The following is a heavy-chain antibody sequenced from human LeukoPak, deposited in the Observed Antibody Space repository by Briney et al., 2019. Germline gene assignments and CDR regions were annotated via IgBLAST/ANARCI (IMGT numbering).Heavy chain of an antibody. Sequence: ASVKVSCKASGYTFTGYYMHWVRQAPGQGLEWMGWINPNSGGTNYAQKFQGRVTMTTDTSTSTAYMELRSLRSDDTAVYYCARDGGSSWLGYYYYYMDVWGKGTTVTISS. D-gene: IGHD6-13*01. V-gene: IGHV1-2*02. J-gene: IGHJ6*03. CDR1: GYTFTGYY. CDR2: INPNSGGT. CDR3: ARDGGSSWLGYYYYYMDV.